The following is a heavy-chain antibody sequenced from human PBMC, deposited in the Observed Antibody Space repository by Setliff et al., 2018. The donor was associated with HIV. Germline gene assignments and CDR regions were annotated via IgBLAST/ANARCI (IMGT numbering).Heavy chain of an antibody. Sequence: PGGSLRLSCAASGFTFSNAWMSWVRQAPGKGLEWVGRIKSKTDGGTTDYAAPVKGRFTISRDDSKNTLYLQMNSLKTEDTAVYYCTTEWGHYGEPNWFDPWGQGTLVTVSS. CDR2: IKSKTDGGTT. J-gene: IGHJ5*02. D-gene: IGHD4-17*01. CDR1: GFTFSNAW. V-gene: IGHV3-15*01. CDR3: TTEWGHYGEPNWFDP.